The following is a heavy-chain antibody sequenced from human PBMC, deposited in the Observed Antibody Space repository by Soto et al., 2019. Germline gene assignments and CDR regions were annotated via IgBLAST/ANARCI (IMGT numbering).Heavy chain of an antibody. J-gene: IGHJ4*02. CDR3: VRENYDFSLGSFDY. Sequence: QVQLVESGGGVVQPGRSLRLSCAASGFTFSSHAMHWVCQPPGKGLEWVAVVSTDGGVQYYADSVKGRFTISRDNSKNTVYLQMDSLRAEDTAVYYCVRENYDFSLGSFDYWGQGFLVTVSA. D-gene: IGHD3-3*01. CDR1: GFTFSSHA. V-gene: IGHV3-30-3*01. CDR2: VSTDGGVQ.